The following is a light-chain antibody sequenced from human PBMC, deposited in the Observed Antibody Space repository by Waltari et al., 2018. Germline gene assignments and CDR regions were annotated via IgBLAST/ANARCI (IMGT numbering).Light chain of an antibody. CDR3: QQYDNLPGT. CDR2: AAS. J-gene: IGKJ4*01. CDR1: QDITSY. V-gene: IGKV1-33*01. Sequence: DIQMTQSPSSLSASAGDRVTITCQASQDITSYLNWYRQNTGKAPQLLIYAASNLETGVPSRFSGSGSGTDFTFTISSLQPEDVATYYCQQYDNLPGTFGGGTKVEIK.